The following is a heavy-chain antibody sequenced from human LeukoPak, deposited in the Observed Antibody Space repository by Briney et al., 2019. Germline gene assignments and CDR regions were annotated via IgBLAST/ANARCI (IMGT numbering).Heavy chain of an antibody. Sequence: ASVKVSCKASGYIFTSYGISWVRQAPGQGLEWMGWISAYNGNTNYAQKLQGRVTMTTDTSTSTAYMELRSLRSDDTAVYYCARDRGVGSSSWYSFDYWGQGTLVTVSS. J-gene: IGHJ4*02. CDR1: GYIFTSYG. CDR2: ISAYNGNT. D-gene: IGHD6-13*01. CDR3: ARDRGVGSSSWYSFDY. V-gene: IGHV1-18*01.